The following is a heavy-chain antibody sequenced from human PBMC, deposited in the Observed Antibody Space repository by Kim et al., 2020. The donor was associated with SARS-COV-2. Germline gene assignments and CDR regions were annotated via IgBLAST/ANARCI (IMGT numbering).Heavy chain of an antibody. CDR1: GGTFSSYA. CDR2: IIPIFGTA. CDR3: ARDRQYYCSGGSCDPSCYYYYGIAL. J-gene: IGHJ6*02. V-gene: IGHV1-69*13. Sequence: SVKVSCKASGGTFSSYAISWVRQAPGQGLEWMGGIIPIFGTANYAQKFQGRITITADESTSTAYMELSSLRSEDTAVYYCARDRQYYCSGGSCDPSCYYYYGIALLGQGTPVTVSS. D-gene: IGHD2-15*01.